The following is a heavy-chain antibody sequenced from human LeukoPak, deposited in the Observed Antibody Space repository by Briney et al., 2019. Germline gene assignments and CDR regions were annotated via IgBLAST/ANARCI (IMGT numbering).Heavy chain of an antibody. J-gene: IGHJ3*02. CDR1: GFSFSDHY. D-gene: IGHD2-21*01. CDR2: ISSGSSYT. V-gene: IGHV3-11*06. CDR3: ARDMIVYGGNSDYAFDI. Sequence: GGSLRLSCVASGFSFSDHYMTWIRQAPGKGLEWVSYISSGSSYTNYAASVRGRFTISRDNAKNSLYLQMNSLRAEDTAVYYCARDMIVYGGNSDYAFDIWGQGTMVTVSS.